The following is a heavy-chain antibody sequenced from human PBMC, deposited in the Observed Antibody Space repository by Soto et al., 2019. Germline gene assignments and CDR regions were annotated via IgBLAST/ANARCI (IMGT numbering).Heavy chain of an antibody. CDR2: IDPSDSYT. Sequence: GESLKISCQGSGYSFTSYWISWVRQMPGKGLEWMGRIDPSDSYTNYSPSFQGHVTISADKSISTAYLQWSSLKASDTAMYYCARLSDTVLMVTPYGMDVWGQGTTVTVSS. D-gene: IGHD2-8*01. CDR1: GYSFTSYW. CDR3: ARLSDTVLMVTPYGMDV. V-gene: IGHV5-10-1*01. J-gene: IGHJ6*02.